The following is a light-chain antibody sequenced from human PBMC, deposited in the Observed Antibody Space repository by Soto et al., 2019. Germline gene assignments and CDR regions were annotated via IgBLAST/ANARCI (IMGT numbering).Light chain of an antibody. J-gene: IGKJ1*01. CDR2: DAS. CDR3: QQYNSYCT. V-gene: IGKV1-5*01. CDR1: QSISSW. Sequence: DIKMTQSPSTLCASVGDRVSIPCRASQSISSWVAWYQQKPGKAPKLLTYDASRLESGVPSRFSGSGSGTEFTLTISSLQPDDFATYYCQQYNSYCTFGQGTKVDI.